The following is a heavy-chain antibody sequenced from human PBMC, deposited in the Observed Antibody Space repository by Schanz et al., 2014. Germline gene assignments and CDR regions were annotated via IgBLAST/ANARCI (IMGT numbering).Heavy chain of an antibody. V-gene: IGHV3-13*01. Sequence: VQLVESGGGVVQPGGSLRLSCAASGFTLSNSDMHWVRQGTGKGLEWVSTIGYLGDTYYPDSVKGRFTISRDNSKNTLYLQMNSLRAEDTAVYYCARVHHYDPSGWGYFDYWGQGALVTVSS. CDR1: GFTLSNSD. CDR3: ARVHHYDPSGWGYFDY. CDR2: IGYLGDT. J-gene: IGHJ4*02. D-gene: IGHD3-22*01.